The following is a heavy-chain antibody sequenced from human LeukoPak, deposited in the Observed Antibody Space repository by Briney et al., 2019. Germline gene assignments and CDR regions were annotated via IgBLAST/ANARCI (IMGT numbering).Heavy chain of an antibody. CDR2: INSDGSTT. Sequence: GGSLRLSCAASGFSFSTYWMHWVRQVPGKGLVWVSRINSDGSTTNYADSVKGRFTISRDNAKNTLFLQMNSLRAEDTSLYYCATALRYFDWFGWGQGTMVTVSS. CDR1: GFSFSTYW. V-gene: IGHV3-74*01. J-gene: IGHJ3*01. D-gene: IGHD3-9*01. CDR3: ATALRYFDWFG.